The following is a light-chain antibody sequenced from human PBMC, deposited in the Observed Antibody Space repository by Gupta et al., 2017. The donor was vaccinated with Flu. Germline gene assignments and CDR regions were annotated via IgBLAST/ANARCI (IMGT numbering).Light chain of an antibody. CDR3: QQYNSYSRT. Sequence: QLPSTLSASVGDRVTITCLASQSISSWLAWYQQKPGKAPKLLIYKASSLESGVPSRFSGSGSGTEFTLTISSLQPDDFATYYCQQYNSYSRTFGPGTKVEIK. CDR2: KAS. V-gene: IGKV1-5*03. CDR1: QSISSW. J-gene: IGKJ1*01.